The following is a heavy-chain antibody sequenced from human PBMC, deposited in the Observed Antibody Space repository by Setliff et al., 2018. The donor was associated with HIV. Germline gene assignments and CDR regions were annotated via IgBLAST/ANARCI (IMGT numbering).Heavy chain of an antibody. Sequence: SETLSLTCSVSGGSISSNKYYWSWIRQPPGKGLEWTGSIYHSGKTYYNPSLQSRVTISIDMSKNHFSLNLKSVTAADTVVYYCARGGTSSNWFDPWGQGTLVTVSS. J-gene: IGHJ5*02. V-gene: IGHV4-39*07. CDR2: IYHSGKT. CDR1: GGSISSNKYY. CDR3: ARGGTSSNWFDP. D-gene: IGHD2-2*01.